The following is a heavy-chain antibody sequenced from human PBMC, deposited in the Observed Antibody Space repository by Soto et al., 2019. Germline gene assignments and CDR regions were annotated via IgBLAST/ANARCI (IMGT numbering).Heavy chain of an antibody. J-gene: IGHJ4*02. CDR3: VKDGFYSLQY. CDR2: IYTTGST. V-gene: IGHV4-4*07. Sequence: SETLSLTCNVLGGATSLDFWSWVRQSGGGGLEWIGRIYTTGSTNYNPSLRGRVAMSMDTSKNQFSLRLNSVTAAATAMYYCVKDGFYSLQYWGQGIPVTVSS. CDR1: GGATSLDF. D-gene: IGHD2-21*01.